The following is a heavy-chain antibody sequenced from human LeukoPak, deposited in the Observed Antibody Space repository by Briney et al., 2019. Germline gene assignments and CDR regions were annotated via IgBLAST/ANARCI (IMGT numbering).Heavy chain of an antibody. V-gene: IGHV3-66*04. CDR2: IYSDGST. CDR1: GYIVSSNY. Sequence: GGSLRLSCAASGYIVSSNYITWVRQAPGKGLEWVSIIYSDGSTYYADSVKGRFTISRDNSKNTVYLQINSLRTEDTAVYYCARLPSGDVWGRGTTVTVSS. CDR3: ARLPSGDV. J-gene: IGHJ6*02.